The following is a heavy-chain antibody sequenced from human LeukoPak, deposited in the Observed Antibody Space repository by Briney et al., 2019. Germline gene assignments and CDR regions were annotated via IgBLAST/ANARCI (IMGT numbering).Heavy chain of an antibody. Sequence: SQTLSLTCTVSGGSISSGSYYWSWIRQPAGKGLEWIGRIYTSGSTNYNPSLKSRVTISVDTSKNQFSLKLSSVTAADTAVYYCARGWPLNYYDSSGYYDYWGQGTLVTVSS. CDR3: ARGWPLNYYDSSGYYDY. J-gene: IGHJ4*02. D-gene: IGHD3-22*01. V-gene: IGHV4-61*02. CDR1: GGSISSGSYY. CDR2: IYTSGST.